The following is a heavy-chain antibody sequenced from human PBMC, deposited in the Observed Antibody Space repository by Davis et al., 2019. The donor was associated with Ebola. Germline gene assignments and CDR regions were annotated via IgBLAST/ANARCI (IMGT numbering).Heavy chain of an antibody. V-gene: IGHV5-10-1*01. CDR2: IDPSDSYT. J-gene: IGHJ6*02. CDR1: GYSFTSYW. Sequence: GESLKISCQGSGYSFTSYWISWVRQMPGKGLEWMGRIDPSDSYTNYSPSFQGRVTISADKSISTAYLQWSSLKASDTARYYCARQEWLFPYYGMDVWGQGTTVTVSS. CDR3: ARQEWLFPYYGMDV. D-gene: IGHD3-3*01.